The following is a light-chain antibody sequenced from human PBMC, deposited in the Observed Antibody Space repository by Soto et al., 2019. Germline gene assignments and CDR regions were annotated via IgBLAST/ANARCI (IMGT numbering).Light chain of an antibody. CDR3: PQYSTLPLT. Sequence: SHSRLFTSNNKNYLAWYQQKPGQPPKLLLSWASARESGVPERFTGSGSGPLIPPSPRILHAEDAAVYSSPQYSTLPLTFGGGTKVAIK. J-gene: IGKJ4*01. V-gene: IGKV4-1*01. CDR2: WAS. CDR1: HSRLFTSNNKNY.